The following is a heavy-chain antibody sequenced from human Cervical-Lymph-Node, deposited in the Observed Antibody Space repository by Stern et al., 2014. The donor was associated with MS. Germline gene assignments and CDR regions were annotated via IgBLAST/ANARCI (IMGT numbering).Heavy chain of an antibody. D-gene: IGHD5-12*01. V-gene: IGHV5-51*01. CDR2: IYPGDSDT. CDR3: ARGSGYSTY. Sequence: EMQLVESGAEVRKPGESLKISCKTSGYSFTNYWIAWVRQMPGKGLEMMGVIYPGDSDTKYTPSIQGRVTISADKSITTAYLHWDSLEASDTAMYYCARGSGYSTYWGQGTLVTVSS. J-gene: IGHJ4*02. CDR1: GYSFTNYW.